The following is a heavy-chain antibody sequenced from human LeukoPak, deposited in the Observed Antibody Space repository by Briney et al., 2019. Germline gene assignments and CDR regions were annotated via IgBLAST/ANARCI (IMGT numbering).Heavy chain of an antibody. CDR2: INPNSGGT. CDR3: ARDLALNHYYYYYGMDV. CDR1: GYTFTDYY. J-gene: IGHJ6*02. Sequence: ASVKVSFKASGYTFTDYYLHWVRQAPGQGLEWMGWINPNSGGTQYAQRFQGRVTVTRDTSISTAYMELSGLRSDDTAVYFCARDLALNHYYYYYGMDVWGQGTTVTVSS. V-gene: IGHV1-2*02.